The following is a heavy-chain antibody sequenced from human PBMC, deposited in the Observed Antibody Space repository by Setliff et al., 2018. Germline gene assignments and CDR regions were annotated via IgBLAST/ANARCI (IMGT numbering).Heavy chain of an antibody. CDR1: GGSISSHY. Sequence: ASETLSLTCTVSGGSISSHYWSWIRQPPGKGLEWIGHIYTSGSTNYNPSLKSRVTISLDTSKNQFSLKLSSVTAADTAVYYCAREDYYYYGMDVWGQGTTVTVSS. CDR2: IYTSGST. J-gene: IGHJ6*02. V-gene: IGHV4-4*08. CDR3: AREDYYYYGMDV.